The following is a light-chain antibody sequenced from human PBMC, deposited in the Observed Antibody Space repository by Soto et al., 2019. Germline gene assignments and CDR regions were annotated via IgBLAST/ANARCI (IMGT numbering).Light chain of an antibody. CDR1: NSDVGTYNY. Sequence: QSVLTQPRSESGSPGQSVTISCTGTNSDVGTYNYVSWYQQHPGKAPKLIIYDVTKRPSGVPDRFSGSKSGNTASLIISGLQAADEAEYYCCCCSYAGSSSFRVLFGGGTQLTVL. V-gene: IGLV2-11*01. CDR3: CSYAGSSSFRVL. CDR2: DVT. J-gene: IGLJ2*01.